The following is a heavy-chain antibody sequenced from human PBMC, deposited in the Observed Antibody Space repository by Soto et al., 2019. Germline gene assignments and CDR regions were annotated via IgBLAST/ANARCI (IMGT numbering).Heavy chain of an antibody. CDR3: AKGIGIVVVPAVDDAFDI. CDR1: GFTFSSYG. J-gene: IGHJ3*02. Sequence: QVQLVESGGGVVQPGRSLRLSCAASGFTFSSYGMHWVRQAPGKGLEWVAVISYDGSNKYYADSVKGRFTISRDTSKNTLYLQMNSLRAEETAVYYCAKGIGIVVVPAVDDAFDIWGQGTMVTVSS. CDR2: ISYDGSNK. V-gene: IGHV3-30*18. D-gene: IGHD2-2*01.